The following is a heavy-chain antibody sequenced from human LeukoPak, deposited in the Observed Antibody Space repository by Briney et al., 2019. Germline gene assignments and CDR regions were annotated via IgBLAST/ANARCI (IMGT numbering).Heavy chain of an antibody. CDR3: AKDLTLDY. CDR1: GYTFTHYG. CDR2: ISAYNGNT. J-gene: IGHJ4*02. Sequence: ASVNGSSKASGYTFTHYGISWVRQAPGQGIELLGWISAYNGNTNYAQKLQGRVTMTTDTSTSTAYMELRSLRSDDTAVYYCAKDLTLDYWGQGTLVTVSS. V-gene: IGHV1-18*01. D-gene: IGHD3-9*01.